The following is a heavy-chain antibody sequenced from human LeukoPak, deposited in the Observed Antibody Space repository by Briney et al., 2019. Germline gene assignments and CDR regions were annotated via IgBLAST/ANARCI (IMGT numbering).Heavy chain of an antibody. Sequence: PGRSLRLSCAASGLTFSSYGMHWVRQAPGKGLEWVAVISYDGSNKYYADSVKGRFTISRDNSKNTLYLQMNSLRAEDTAVYYCAKDLGQWLVPHYFDYWGQGTLVTVSS. V-gene: IGHV3-30*18. J-gene: IGHJ4*02. CDR1: GLTFSSYG. CDR2: ISYDGSNK. D-gene: IGHD6-19*01. CDR3: AKDLGQWLVPHYFDY.